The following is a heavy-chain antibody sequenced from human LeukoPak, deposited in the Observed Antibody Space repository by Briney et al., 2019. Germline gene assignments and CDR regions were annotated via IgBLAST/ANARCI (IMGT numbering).Heavy chain of an antibody. V-gene: IGHV3-33*01. J-gene: IGHJ6*03. CDR2: IWYDGNKK. Sequence: GGSLRLSCAPSGFTFSNYGMHWVRQAPGKGLEWVAVIWYDGNKKYYADSVKGRITISRDNSKNTLYLQMNSLRAEDTAVYYCARDSSTRTYYMDVWGKGTTVTVSS. D-gene: IGHD2-2*01. CDR3: ARDSSTRTYYMDV. CDR1: GFTFSNYG.